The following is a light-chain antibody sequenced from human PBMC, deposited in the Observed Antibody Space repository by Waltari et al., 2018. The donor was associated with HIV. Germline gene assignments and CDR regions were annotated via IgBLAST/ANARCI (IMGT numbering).Light chain of an antibody. V-gene: IGLV1-47*01. CDR1: SSNIGNNY. J-gene: IGLJ1*01. CDR2: RND. Sequence: QSVLTQPPSASGTPGQRVTISCSGRSSNIGNNYVFSYQQPPAPAPKLLFYRNDQRPSGVPDRFSGSKSGTSASLAISGLRSEDEADYYCATWDDTLSGYVFGTGTKVTVL. CDR3: ATWDDTLSGYV.